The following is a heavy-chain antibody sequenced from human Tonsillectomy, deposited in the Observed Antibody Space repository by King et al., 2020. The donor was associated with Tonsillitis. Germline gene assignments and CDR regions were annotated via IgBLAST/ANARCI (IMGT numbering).Heavy chain of an antibody. CDR2: INHSGST. V-gene: IGHV4-34*01. J-gene: IGHJ4*02. D-gene: IGHD2-21*02. CDR1: GGSFSGYY. CDR3: AIRCGGDCYSVFDY. Sequence: VQLQQWGAGLLKPSETLSLTCAVYGGSFSGYYWSWIRQPPGKGLEWIGEINHSGSTNYNPSLKSRVTISVDTSKNQFSLKLSSVTAADTAVYYCAIRCGGDCYSVFDYWGQGALVTVSS.